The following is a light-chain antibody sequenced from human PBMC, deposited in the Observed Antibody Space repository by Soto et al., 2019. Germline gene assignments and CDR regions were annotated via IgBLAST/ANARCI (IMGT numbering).Light chain of an antibody. CDR1: QGIRNF. J-gene: IGKJ4*01. Sequence: DIQMTQSPSSLSASVGDRVTITCRASQGIRNFLAWYQQKPGKVPKLLIYASSTLQSGVPYRFSGSGSGTDFTLPISILQPEDVATYYCQKYDSAPLTFGGGTKVEIK. CDR2: ASS. V-gene: IGKV1-27*01. CDR3: QKYDSAPLT.